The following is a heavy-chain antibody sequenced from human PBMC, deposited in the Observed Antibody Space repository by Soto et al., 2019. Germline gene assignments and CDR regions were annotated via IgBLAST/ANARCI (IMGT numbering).Heavy chain of an antibody. CDR1: GFTVRGSA. J-gene: IGHJ6*02. CDR2: IYGGGAV. V-gene: IGHV3-9*01. Sequence: EVQLVESGGGLVQPGRSLRLSCAASGFTVRGSAMHWVRQVKGGGLEWGAGIYGGGAVGYVGAVRGRFTISRDVAKNSLHLQMNSLTIEDTALYYCVGEILSGGADVWGQGTTVTVSS. D-gene: IGHD3-10*01. CDR3: VGEILSGGADV.